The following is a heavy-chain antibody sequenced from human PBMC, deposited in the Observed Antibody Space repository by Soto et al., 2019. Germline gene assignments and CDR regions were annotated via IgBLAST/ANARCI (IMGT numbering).Heavy chain of an antibody. V-gene: IGHV4-4*02. D-gene: IGHD2-8*02. Sequence: SETLSLTCAVSGDSINISHWWNWVRQPPGKGLEWIGQISHSGSTNYNPSLTSRVNKSVDKSKNQFSLKLSSVTAADTAVYYCARATSFSGHHGYWGQGTLVTVSS. CDR3: ARATSFSGHHGY. CDR2: ISHSGST. J-gene: IGHJ4*02. CDR1: GDSINISHW.